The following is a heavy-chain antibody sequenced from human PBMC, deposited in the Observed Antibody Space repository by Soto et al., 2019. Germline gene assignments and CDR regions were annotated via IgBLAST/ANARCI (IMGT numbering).Heavy chain of an antibody. D-gene: IGHD6-13*01. CDR2: INSDGSST. CDR3: ARVDSSSWLVHAFDI. J-gene: IGHJ3*02. V-gene: IGHV3-74*01. Sequence: GGSLRLSCAASGFTFSSYWMHWVRQAPGKGLVWVSRINSDGSSTSYADSVKGRFTISRDNAKNTLYLQMNSLRAEDTAVYYCARVDSSSWLVHAFDIWGQGTMVTVSS. CDR1: GFTFSSYW.